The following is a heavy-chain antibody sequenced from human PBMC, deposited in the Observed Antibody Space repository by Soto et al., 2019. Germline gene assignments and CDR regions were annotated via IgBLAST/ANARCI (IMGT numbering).Heavy chain of an antibody. CDR2: IYYSRST. CDR1: GGSISSYY. V-gene: IGHV4-59*01. Sequence: SETLSLTCTVSGGSISSYYWSWIRQPPGKGLEWIGYIYYSRSTNYNPSLKSRVTISVDTSKNQFSLKLSSVTAADTAVYYCARRNYYDSSGFEAAPYNWFDPWGQGTLVTVSS. J-gene: IGHJ5*02. CDR3: ARRNYYDSSGFEAAPYNWFDP. D-gene: IGHD3-22*01.